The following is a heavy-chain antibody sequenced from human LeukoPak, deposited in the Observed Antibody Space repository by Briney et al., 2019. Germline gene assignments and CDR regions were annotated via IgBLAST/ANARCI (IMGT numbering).Heavy chain of an antibody. CDR3: AKDKILFAVAGTAYFDY. Sequence: QPGGSLRLSCAASGFTFSSYAMNWVRQAPGKGLEWVSAISGSGGGTYYSDSVKGRFTISRDNSENTLYLQMNSLRAEDTALYYCAKDKILFAVAGTAYFDYWGQGTLVTVSS. D-gene: IGHD6-19*01. CDR2: ISGSGGGT. V-gene: IGHV3-23*01. CDR1: GFTFSSYA. J-gene: IGHJ4*02.